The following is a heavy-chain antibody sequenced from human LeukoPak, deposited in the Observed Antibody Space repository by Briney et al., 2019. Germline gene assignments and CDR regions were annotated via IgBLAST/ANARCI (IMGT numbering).Heavy chain of an antibody. CDR1: GGSISSSSYY. CDR3: ARSSPYSSGRFDY. Sequence: SETLSLTCTVSGGSISSSSYYWGWIRQPPGKGLEWIGSIYYSGSTYYNPSLKSRVTISVDTSKNQFSLKLSSVTAADTAVYYCARSSPYSSGRFDYWGQGTLVTVSS. V-gene: IGHV4-39*07. D-gene: IGHD6-19*01. J-gene: IGHJ4*02. CDR2: IYYSGST.